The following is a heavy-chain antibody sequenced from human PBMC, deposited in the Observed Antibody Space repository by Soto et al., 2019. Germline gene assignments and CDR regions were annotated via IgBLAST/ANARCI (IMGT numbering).Heavy chain of an antibody. CDR1: GYSFTSYW. CDR2: IDPSDSYT. Sequence: PGESLKISCKGSGYSFTSYWISWVRQMPGKGLEWMGRIDPSDSYTNYSPSFQGHVTISAIKSISTAYLQWSSLKALDTAMYYCASVVVVPKGGGGGAFDIWGQGTMVTVSS. CDR3: ASVVVVPKGGGGGAFDI. V-gene: IGHV5-10-1*01. J-gene: IGHJ3*02. D-gene: IGHD2-2*01.